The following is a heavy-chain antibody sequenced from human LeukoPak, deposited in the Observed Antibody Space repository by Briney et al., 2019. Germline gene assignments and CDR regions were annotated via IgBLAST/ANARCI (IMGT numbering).Heavy chain of an antibody. D-gene: IGHD1-26*01. CDR1: GGSFSSGGYS. J-gene: IGHJ3*02. CDR2: IHYSGNT. V-gene: IGHV4-31*03. CDR3: ARDRRWELLHAFDI. Sequence: PSQTLSLTCTVSGGSFSSGGYSWNWIRQHPGKGLEWIGHIHYSGNTYYNPSLKSRVTISLDTSKNQFSLMLSSVTAADTAVYYCARDRRWELLHAFDIWGQGTMVTVSS.